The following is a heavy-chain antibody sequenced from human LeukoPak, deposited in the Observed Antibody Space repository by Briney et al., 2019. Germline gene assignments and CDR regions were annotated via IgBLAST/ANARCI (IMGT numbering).Heavy chain of an antibody. D-gene: IGHD3-22*01. Sequence: GGSLRLSCAASGFIFSNYGMHWVRQAPGKGLEWVSYISGSSRTIYYADSVKGRFTISRDNAKNSLHLQINSLRDEDTAVYYCAIRGYYDTTYAYDYHAMDVWGQGTAVTVSS. CDR1: GFIFSNYG. J-gene: IGHJ6*02. V-gene: IGHV3-48*02. CDR3: AIRGYYDTTYAYDYHAMDV. CDR2: ISGSSRTI.